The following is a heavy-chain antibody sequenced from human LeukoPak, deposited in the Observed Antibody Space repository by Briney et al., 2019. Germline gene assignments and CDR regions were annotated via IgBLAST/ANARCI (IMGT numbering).Heavy chain of an antibody. J-gene: IGHJ3*02. CDR2: ISSSSNTI. D-gene: IGHD3-22*01. Sequence: PGGSLRLSCAASGFTFSSYSMNWVRQAPGKGLEWVSSISSSSNTIYYADSVKGRFTTSRDNAKNSLYLQMNSLRDEDTAVYYCARVMGDYYASGVPRAFDIWGQGTMVTVSS. CDR1: GFTFSSYS. CDR3: ARVMGDYYASGVPRAFDI. V-gene: IGHV3-48*02.